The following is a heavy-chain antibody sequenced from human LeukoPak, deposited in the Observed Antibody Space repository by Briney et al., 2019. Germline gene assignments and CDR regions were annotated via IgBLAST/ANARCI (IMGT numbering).Heavy chain of an antibody. CDR2: IKSKTDGGTT. D-gene: IGHD6-13*01. V-gene: IGHV3-15*01. CDR1: GFTFSNAW. Sequence: PGGSLRLSCAASGFTFSNAWMSWVRQAPGKGLEWVGRIKSKTDGGTTDYAAPVKGRFTISRDDSKNTLYLQMNSLKTEDTAVYYCTTDWQIAAAGFFDYWGQGTLVTVSS. J-gene: IGHJ4*02. CDR3: TTDWQIAAAGFFDY.